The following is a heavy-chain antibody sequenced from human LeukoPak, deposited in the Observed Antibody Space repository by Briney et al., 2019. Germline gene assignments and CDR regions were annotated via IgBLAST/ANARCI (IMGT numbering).Heavy chain of an antibody. Sequence: SETLSLTCTVSGGSISSYYWSWIRQPPGKGLEWIGYIYYSGSTNSNPSLKSRVTISVDASKNQFSLKLSSVTAADTAVYYCARARAGTVTTNYYYYYMDVWGKGTTVTISS. CDR2: IYYSGST. V-gene: IGHV4-59*01. CDR1: GGSISSYY. J-gene: IGHJ6*03. CDR3: ARARAGTVTTNYYYYYMDV. D-gene: IGHD4-17*01.